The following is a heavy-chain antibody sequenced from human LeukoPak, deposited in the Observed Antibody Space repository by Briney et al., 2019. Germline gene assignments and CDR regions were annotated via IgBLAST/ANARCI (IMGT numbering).Heavy chain of an antibody. V-gene: IGHV3-23*01. CDR1: GITFSSYG. J-gene: IGHJ4*02. Sequence: GGSLRLSCAASGITFSSYGMSWVRQAPGKGLEWVSSISSSGGTTYYADSVKGRFTISRDYSKNTLYLQMNSLRAEDTALYYCAKDGMYSSSSSYYFDYWGPGTLVTVSS. CDR3: AKDGMYSSSSSYYFDY. D-gene: IGHD6-6*01. CDR2: ISSSGGTT.